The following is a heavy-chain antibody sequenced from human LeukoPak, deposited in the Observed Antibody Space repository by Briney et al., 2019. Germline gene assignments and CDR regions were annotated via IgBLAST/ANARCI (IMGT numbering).Heavy chain of an antibody. CDR3: ARDSGLLSRYVDL. V-gene: IGHV4-4*07. CDR2: IYNTGST. J-gene: IGHJ2*01. Sequence: PSETLSLTCTISRGTSCNYLRSWVRQPAGKGLEWIGRIYNTGSTSYNPSLKSRVTMSVDTSKNQFSLKLCSVTAADTAVYYCARDSGLLSRYVDLWGHGTLVTVSS. CDR1: RGTSCNYL. D-gene: IGHD1-26*01.